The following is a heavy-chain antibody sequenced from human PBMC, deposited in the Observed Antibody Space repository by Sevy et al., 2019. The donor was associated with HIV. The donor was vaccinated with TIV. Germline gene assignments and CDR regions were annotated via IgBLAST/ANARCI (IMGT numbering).Heavy chain of an antibody. CDR2: IYYSGNT. CDR1: SGSIGNYY. CDR3: ARRAFLGGYFDS. Sequence: PSETLSLTCSVSSGSIGNYYWYWIRQPPGRGLEWLGLIYYSGNTNYNPSLKSRVTMSIDTSKNQFSLRLSSLTAADTAVYYCARRAFLGGYFDSWGQGILVTVSS. D-gene: IGHD3-16*01. J-gene: IGHJ4*03. V-gene: IGHV4-59*08.